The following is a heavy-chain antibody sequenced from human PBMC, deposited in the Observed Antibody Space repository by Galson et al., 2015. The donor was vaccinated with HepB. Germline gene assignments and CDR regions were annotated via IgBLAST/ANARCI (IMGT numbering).Heavy chain of an antibody. CDR2: IYTSGTT. J-gene: IGHJ4*02. Sequence: TLSLTCTVSGGSVSVGDFYWSWIRQPAGERLEWIGRIYTSGTTKYNPSLAGRITMSLDTPKNQFSLKLNSVTAADTAVYYCARSHLNFYASSGRVYYFDYWGQGTLVTVSS. V-gene: IGHV4-61*02. CDR3: ARSHLNFYASSGRVYYFDY. D-gene: IGHD3-22*01. CDR1: GGSVSVGDFY.